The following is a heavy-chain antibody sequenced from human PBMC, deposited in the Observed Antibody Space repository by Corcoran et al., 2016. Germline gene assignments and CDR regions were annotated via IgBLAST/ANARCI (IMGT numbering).Heavy chain of an antibody. V-gene: IGHV1-2*02. CDR1: GYTFTGYY. Sequence: QVQLVQSGAEVKRPGASVKVACKASGYTFTGYYMHWVRQAPGPGLEWMGWINPNNGGTNYAQKFQGRVTMTRDTSISTAHMELSRLKSDDTAVYVCARDQLPPQNYDSSAYYSAGDYWGQGTLVTVSS. CDR3: ARDQLPPQNYDSSAYYSAGDY. CDR2: INPNNGGT. D-gene: IGHD3-22*01. J-gene: IGHJ4*02.